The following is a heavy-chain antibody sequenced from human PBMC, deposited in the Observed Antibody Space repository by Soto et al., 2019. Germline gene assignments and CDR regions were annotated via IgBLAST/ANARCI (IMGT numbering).Heavy chain of an antibody. CDR2: IDWDDDK. CDR3: ARIRIGFYYMDV. Sequence: ASAPTLVNPTQTLTLTGTFSGFSLSTSGMCVSWIRQPPGKALEWLARIDWDDDKYYSTSLKTRLTISKDTSKNQVVLTMTNMEPVDTATYYCARIRIGFYYMDVWGKGNTVTVSS. D-gene: IGHD3-10*01. J-gene: IGHJ6*03. V-gene: IGHV2-70*11. CDR1: GFSLSTSGMC.